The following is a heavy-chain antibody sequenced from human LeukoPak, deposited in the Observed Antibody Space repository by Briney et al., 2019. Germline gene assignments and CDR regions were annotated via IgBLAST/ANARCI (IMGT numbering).Heavy chain of an antibody. J-gene: IGHJ4*02. CDR3: AREGGRGSSNLDYFDY. Sequence: GGCLRLSCAASGFTFSRYTINWVRQAPGKGLEGVSSISSNGAYIYYADSMEGRFTISRDNAKNSLSLQMDSLRAEDTAIYYCAREGGRGSSNLDYFDYWGQGMLVTVSS. V-gene: IGHV3-21*01. CDR1: GFTFSRYT. D-gene: IGHD2-15*01. CDR2: ISSNGAYI.